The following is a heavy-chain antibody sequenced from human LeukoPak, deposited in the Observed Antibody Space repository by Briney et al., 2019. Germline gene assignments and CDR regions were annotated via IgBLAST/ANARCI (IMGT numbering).Heavy chain of an antibody. Sequence: GGSLRLSCAASGFTFSSYSMNWVRQAPGKGLEWVSSISSSSSYIYYADSVKGRFTISRDNAKNSLYLQMNSLRAEDTAVYYCARDLRVAVEMAPWGFHYWGQGTLVTVSP. CDR2: ISSSSSYI. D-gene: IGHD5-24*01. CDR3: ARDLRVAVEMAPWGFHY. J-gene: IGHJ4*02. CDR1: GFTFSSYS. V-gene: IGHV3-21*01.